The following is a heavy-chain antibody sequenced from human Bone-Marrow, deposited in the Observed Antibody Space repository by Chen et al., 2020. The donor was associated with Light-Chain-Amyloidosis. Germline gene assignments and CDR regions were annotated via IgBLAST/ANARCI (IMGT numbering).Heavy chain of an antibody. V-gene: IGHV3-30*02. Sequence: QVQLVESGGGVVQPGGSLRLSCAASGFTFSSYGMHWVRQAPGKGLEWVAFIRYDGSNKYYADSVKGRFTISRDNSKNTLYLQMNSLRAEDTAVYYCAKDLQLVRHLFDYWGQGTLVTVSS. CDR2: IRYDGSNK. CDR3: AKDLQLVRHLFDY. J-gene: IGHJ4*02. D-gene: IGHD6-6*01. CDR1: GFTFSSYG.